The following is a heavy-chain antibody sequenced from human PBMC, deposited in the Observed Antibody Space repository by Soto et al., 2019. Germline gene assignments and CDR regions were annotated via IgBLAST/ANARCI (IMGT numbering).Heavy chain of an antibody. Sequence: ASVKVSCKASGYTFTSYYMHWVRQAPGQGLEWMGIINPSGGSTSYAQKFQGRVTMTRDTSTSTVYMELSSLRSEDTAVYYCAREGRVKEAVWYYYDGRDVWGQGTTVTVAS. V-gene: IGHV1-46*01. CDR1: GYTFTSYY. CDR3: AREGRVKEAVWYYYDGRDV. J-gene: IGHJ6*02. D-gene: IGHD2-15*01. CDR2: INPSGGST.